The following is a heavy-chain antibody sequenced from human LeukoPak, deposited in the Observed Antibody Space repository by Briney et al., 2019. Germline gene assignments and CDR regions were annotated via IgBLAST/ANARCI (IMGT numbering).Heavy chain of an antibody. CDR1: GFTFSDYY. V-gene: IGHV3-23*01. CDR3: AKGFTFGGVDFDY. CDR2: ISGSGGST. D-gene: IGHD3-16*01. Sequence: GGSLRLSCAASGFTFSDYYMSWIRQAPGKGLEWVSAISGSGGSTYYADSVKGRFTISRDNSKNTLYLQMNSLRAEDTAVYYCAKGFTFGGVDFDYWGQGTLVTVSS. J-gene: IGHJ4*02.